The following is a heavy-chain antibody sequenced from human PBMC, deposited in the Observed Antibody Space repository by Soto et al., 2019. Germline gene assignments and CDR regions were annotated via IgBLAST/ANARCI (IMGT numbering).Heavy chain of an antibody. CDR1: GGTFSIYA. CDR2: ISAYNGKT. D-gene: IGHD2-2*01. Sequence: ASVKVSCKASGGTFSIYAIIWVRQAPGQGLEWMGWISAYNGKTNYAQKLQGRVTMTTDTSTSTAYMELRSLRSDDTAVYYCARPRYCSSTSCLYYYYYYMDVWGKGTTVTVSS. CDR3: ARPRYCSSTSCLYYYYYYMDV. V-gene: IGHV1-18*01. J-gene: IGHJ6*03.